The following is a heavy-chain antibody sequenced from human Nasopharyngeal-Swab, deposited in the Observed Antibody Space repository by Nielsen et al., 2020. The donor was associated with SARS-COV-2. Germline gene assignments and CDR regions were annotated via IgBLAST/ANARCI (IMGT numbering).Heavy chain of an antibody. D-gene: IGHD4-17*01. CDR2: VSGSGGST. J-gene: IGHJ6*02. CDR1: GFTFSSYA. CDR3: AGGQGTVTTYYYYGMDV. V-gene: IGHV3-23*01. Sequence: GGSLRLSCTTSGFTFSSYAMNWVRQDPGKGLEWVSSVSGSGGSTHYANSVKGRFAISRDNSKNTLYLQMNSLRAEDTAVYYCAGGQGTVTTYYYYGMDVWGQGTTVTVSS.